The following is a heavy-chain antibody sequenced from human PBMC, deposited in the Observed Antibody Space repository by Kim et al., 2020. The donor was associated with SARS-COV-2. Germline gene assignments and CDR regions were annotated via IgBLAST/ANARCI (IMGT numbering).Heavy chain of an antibody. CDR1: GFTFSSYG. J-gene: IGHJ6*02. D-gene: IGHD3-9*01. CDR2: ISYDGSNK. V-gene: IGHV3-30*18. Sequence: GGSLRLSCAASGFTFSSYGMHWVRQAPGKGLEWVAVISYDGSNKYYADSVKGRFTISRDNSKNTLYLQMNSLRAEDTAVYYCAKNRVYFDWLFQDDYGMDVWGQGTTVTVSS. CDR3: AKNRVYFDWLFQDDYGMDV.